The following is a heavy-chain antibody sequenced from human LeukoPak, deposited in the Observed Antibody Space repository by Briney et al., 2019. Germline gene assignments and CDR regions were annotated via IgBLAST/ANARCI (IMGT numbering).Heavy chain of an antibody. V-gene: IGHV1-8*01. Sequence: ASVKVSCKASGYTFTSYDINWVRQASGQGLEWMGWMNPNSGNTGYAQKFQGRDTMTRNTSKSTAYMELSSLRSEDTAVYYCARGDSYGYDYWGQGTLVTVSS. CDR3: ARGDSYGYDY. J-gene: IGHJ4*02. D-gene: IGHD5-18*01. CDR1: GYTFTSYD. CDR2: MNPNSGNT.